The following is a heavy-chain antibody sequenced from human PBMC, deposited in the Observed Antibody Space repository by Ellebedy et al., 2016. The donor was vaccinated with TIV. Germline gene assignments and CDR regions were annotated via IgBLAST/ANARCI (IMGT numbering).Heavy chain of an antibody. V-gene: IGHV1-46*04. D-gene: IGHD3-22*01. J-gene: IGHJ4*02. CDR2: INPSSGST. Sequence: AASVKVSCKASGYTFTYRYLHWVRQAPGQGLEWMGIINPSSGSTTYAQKLQGRLTMTRDTSTSTVYMELSSLRSEDTAVYYCASSDSSGYMDYWGQGTLVTVSS. CDR3: ASSDSSGYMDY. CDR1: GYTFTYRY.